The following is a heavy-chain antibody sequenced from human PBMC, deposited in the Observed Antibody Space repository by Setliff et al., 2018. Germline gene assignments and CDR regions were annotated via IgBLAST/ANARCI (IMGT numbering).Heavy chain of an antibody. Sequence: ASVKVSCKASGYTFTSYAMHWVRQAPGQRLEWMGWINAGNGNTKYSQKFQGRVTITRDTSANTAYMELSSLRSGDTAVYYCARDTYIGDFWSGYYIQGQFDPWGQGTLVTVSS. CDR2: INAGNGNT. V-gene: IGHV1-3*01. D-gene: IGHD3-3*01. CDR3: ARDTYIGDFWSGYYIQGQFDP. CDR1: GYTFTSYA. J-gene: IGHJ5*02.